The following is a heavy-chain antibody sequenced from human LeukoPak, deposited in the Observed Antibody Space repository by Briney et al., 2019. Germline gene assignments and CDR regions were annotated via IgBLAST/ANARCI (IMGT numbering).Heavy chain of an antibody. V-gene: IGHV3-33*01. D-gene: IGHD6-13*01. CDR2: IWYDGSNK. CDR1: GFTFSSYG. CDR3: AREEIGYSSSWYSLDYYGMDV. J-gene: IGHJ6*02. Sequence: GGSLRLSCAASGFTFSSYGMHWVRQAPGKGLEWVAVIWYDGSNKYYADSVKGRFTISRDNSKNTLYLQMNSLRAEDTAVYYCAREEIGYSSSWYSLDYYGMDVWGQGTTVTVSS.